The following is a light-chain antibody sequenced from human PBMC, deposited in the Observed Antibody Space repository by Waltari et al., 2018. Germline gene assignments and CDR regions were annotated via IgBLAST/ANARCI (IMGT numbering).Light chain of an antibody. CDR2: KNN. CDR3: AAWDDSLSGHVV. J-gene: IGLJ2*01. V-gene: IGLV1-47*01. Sequence: QSVLTQPPSASGTPGQRVIISCSGSSSNIGSNYVYWYQQVPGTAPKLLIYKNNQRPSGVPGRVSGSKSGTSASLAISGLRSEDEADYYCAAWDDSLSGHVVFGGGTKLTAL. CDR1: SSNIGSNY.